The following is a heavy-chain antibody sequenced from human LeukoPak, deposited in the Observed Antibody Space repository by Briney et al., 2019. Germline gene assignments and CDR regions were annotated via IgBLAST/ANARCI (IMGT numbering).Heavy chain of an antibody. V-gene: IGHV3-21*01. Sequence: GGSLRLSCAASGFTFSSYSMNWVRQAPGKGLEWVSSISSSSSYIYYADSVKGRFTISRDNAKNSLYLQMNSLRAEDTAVYYCAREYGDTAMDDPWGQGTLVTVSS. D-gene: IGHD5-18*01. CDR1: GFTFSSYS. CDR2: ISSSSSYI. J-gene: IGHJ5*02. CDR3: AREYGDTAMDDP.